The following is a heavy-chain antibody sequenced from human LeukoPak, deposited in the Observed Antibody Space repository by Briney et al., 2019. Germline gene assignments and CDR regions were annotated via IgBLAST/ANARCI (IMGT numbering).Heavy chain of an antibody. Sequence: RPGGSLRLSCAASGFTFSSYAMHWVRQAPGKGLEWVAVISYDGSNKYYADSVKGRFTISRDNSKNTLYLQMNSLRAEDTAVYYCARGTIQLWLWHDAFDIWGQGTMVTVSS. CDR1: GFTFSSYA. CDR3: ARGTIQLWLWHDAFDI. V-gene: IGHV3-30-3*01. D-gene: IGHD5-18*01. CDR2: ISYDGSNK. J-gene: IGHJ3*02.